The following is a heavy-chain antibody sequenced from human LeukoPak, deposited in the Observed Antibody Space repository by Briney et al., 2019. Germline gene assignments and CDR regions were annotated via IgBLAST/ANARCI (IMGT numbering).Heavy chain of an antibody. CDR3: AKDSAKKYDDY. D-gene: IGHD2/OR15-2a*01. V-gene: IGHV3-7*03. CDR1: GFTFSNAW. Sequence: GGSLRLSCAASGFTFSNAWMSWVRQAPGKGLEWVANIKQDGSEKYYVDSVKGRFTISRDNAKNSLYLQMNSLRAEDTAVYYCAKDSAKKYDDYWGQGTLVTVSS. J-gene: IGHJ4*02. CDR2: IKQDGSEK.